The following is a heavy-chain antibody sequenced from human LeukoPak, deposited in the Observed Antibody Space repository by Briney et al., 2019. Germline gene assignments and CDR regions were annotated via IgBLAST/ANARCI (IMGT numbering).Heavy chain of an antibody. CDR3: AKDLRSSFFDY. J-gene: IGHJ4*02. Sequence: PGRSLRLPCAASGFTFSSYGMHWVRQAPGKGLEWVAVIWYDGSNKYYADSMKGRFTISRDNSKNTLYLQMNSLRAEDTAVYYCAKDLRSSFFDYWGQGTLVTVSS. CDR1: GFTFSSYG. V-gene: IGHV3-33*06. D-gene: IGHD6-13*01. CDR2: IWYDGSNK.